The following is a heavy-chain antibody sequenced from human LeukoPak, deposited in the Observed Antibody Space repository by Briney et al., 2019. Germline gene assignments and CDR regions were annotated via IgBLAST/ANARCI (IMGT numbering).Heavy chain of an antibody. CDR3: ARDRGVNWFDP. J-gene: IGHJ5*02. D-gene: IGHD3-10*01. CDR1: GFTFSDYY. Sequence: GSLRLSCAASGFTFSDYYMSWIRQAPGKGLEWVSYISSSGSTIYYADSMKGRFTISRDNAKNSLYLQMNSLRADDTAVYYCARDRGVNWFDPWGQGTLVTVSS. CDR2: ISSSGSTI. V-gene: IGHV3-11*04.